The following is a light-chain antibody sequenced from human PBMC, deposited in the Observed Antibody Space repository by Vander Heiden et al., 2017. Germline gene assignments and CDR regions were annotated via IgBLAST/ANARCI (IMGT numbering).Light chain of an antibody. Sequence: QSALTQPAPVSRSPGQSITISCPGTSSDVGGYNYVSWYQQHPGKAHKLMIYDVSNRPSGVSNRFSGSKSGNTASLTISGLQAEDEADYYCSSYTSSSTLVFGGGTKLTVL. CDR1: SSDVGGYNY. J-gene: IGLJ2*01. CDR3: SSYTSSSTLV. V-gene: IGLV2-14*01. CDR2: DVS.